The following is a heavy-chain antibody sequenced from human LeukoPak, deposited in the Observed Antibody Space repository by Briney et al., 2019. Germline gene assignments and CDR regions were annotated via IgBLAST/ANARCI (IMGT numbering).Heavy chain of an antibody. J-gene: IGHJ4*02. V-gene: IGHV1-69*05. CDR2: IISIFGTA. CDR3: ARGNWDSSGWYYDY. CDR1: GGTFSSYA. Sequence: SVKVSCKASGGTFSSYAISWVRQAPGQGLEWMGRIISIFGTANYAQKFQGRLTITTDESTNTAYMELSSLRSEDTAVYYCARGNWDSSGWYYDYWGQGTLVTVSS. D-gene: IGHD6-19*01.